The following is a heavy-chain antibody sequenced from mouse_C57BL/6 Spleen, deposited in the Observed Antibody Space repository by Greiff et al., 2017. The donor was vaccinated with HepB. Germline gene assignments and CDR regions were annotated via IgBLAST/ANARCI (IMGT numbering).Heavy chain of an antibody. J-gene: IGHJ3*01. CDR1: GFTFSDYY. D-gene: IGHD1-1*01. V-gene: IGHV5-16*01. CDR2: INYDGSST. Sequence: DVQLVESEGGLVQPGSSMKLSCTASGFTFSDYYMAWVRQVPEKGLEWVANINYDGSSTYYLDSLKSRFIISRDNAKNILYLQMSSLKSEDTATYYCARGDYYGSSYSAWFAYWGQGTLVTVSA. CDR3: ARGDYYGSSYSAWFAY.